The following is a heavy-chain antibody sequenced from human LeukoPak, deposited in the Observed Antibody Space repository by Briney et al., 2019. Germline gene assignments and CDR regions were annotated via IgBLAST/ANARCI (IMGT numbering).Heavy chain of an antibody. CDR3: ARDWWELLVPVAFDI. CDR2: INQDGSEK. CDR1: GFTFSSYW. J-gene: IGHJ3*02. D-gene: IGHD1-26*01. Sequence: GGXLRLSCAASGFTFSSYWMSWVRQAPGKGLEGGANINQDGSEKYFVDSVKGRFTISRDNAKNSLYLQMNSLRAEDTAAYYCARDWWELLVPVAFDIWGQGTMVTVSS. V-gene: IGHV3-7*01.